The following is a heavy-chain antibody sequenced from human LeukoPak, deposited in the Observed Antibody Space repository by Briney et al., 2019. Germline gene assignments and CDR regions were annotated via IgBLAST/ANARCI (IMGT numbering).Heavy chain of an antibody. V-gene: IGHV1-69*13. J-gene: IGHJ6*03. CDR3: ARGDRTGAAAGKGTHYYYMDV. Sequence: ASVKVSCKASGGTFSSYAISWVRQAPGQGLEWMGGIIPIFGTANYAQKFQGRVTITADESTSTAYMELSSLRSEDTAVYYCARGDRTGAAAGKGTHYYYMDVWGKGTTVTVSS. CDR1: GGTFSSYA. CDR2: IIPIFGTA. D-gene: IGHD6-13*01.